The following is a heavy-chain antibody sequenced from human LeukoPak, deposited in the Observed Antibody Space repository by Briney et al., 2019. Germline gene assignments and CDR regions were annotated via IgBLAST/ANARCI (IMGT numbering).Heavy chain of an antibody. V-gene: IGHV4-39*01. CDR2: IYYSGST. J-gene: IGHJ4*02. D-gene: IGHD4-23*01. Sequence: SETLSLTCTVSGGSISSSSYCWGWIRQPPGKGLEWIGSIYYSGSTYYNPSLKSRVTISVDTSKNQFSLKLSSVTAADTAVYYCARQTVVNPNFDYWGQGTLVTVSS. CDR1: GGSISSSSYC. CDR3: ARQTVVNPNFDY.